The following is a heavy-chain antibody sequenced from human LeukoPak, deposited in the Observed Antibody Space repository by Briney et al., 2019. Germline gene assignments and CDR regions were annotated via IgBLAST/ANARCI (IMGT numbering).Heavy chain of an antibody. CDR3: ARVMSSGDYYTDYSNY. V-gene: IGHV3-30*04. Sequence: GRSLRLSCAASGFTFSSYALHWVRQAPGKGLEGVAFISSDGNRKYYADSVKGRFTISRDNSKNTLYLEINSQRVDDTAMYYCARVMSSGDYYTDYSNYWGQGTLVTVSS. J-gene: IGHJ4*02. CDR1: GFTFSSYA. D-gene: IGHD1-26*01. CDR2: ISSDGNRK.